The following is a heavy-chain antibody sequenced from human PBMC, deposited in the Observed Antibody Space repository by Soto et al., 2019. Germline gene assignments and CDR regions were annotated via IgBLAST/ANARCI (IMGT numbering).Heavy chain of an antibody. J-gene: IGHJ4*02. CDR2: IIPIFGTA. V-gene: IGHV1-69*13. D-gene: IGHD6-6*01. CDR1: GGTFSSYA. Sequence: SVKVSCKASGGTFSSYAISWVRQAPGQGLEWMGGIIPIFGTANYAQKFQGRVTITADESTSTAYMELSSLRSEDTAVYYCARVHQIAGRYYLDYWGQGTMVTFYS. CDR3: ARVHQIAGRYYLDY.